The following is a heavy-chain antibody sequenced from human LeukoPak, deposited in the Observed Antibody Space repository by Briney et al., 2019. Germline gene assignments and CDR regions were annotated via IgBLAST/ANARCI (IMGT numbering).Heavy chain of an antibody. CDR2: MKQDGSEK. Sequence: GGSLRLSCAASGFTFSIHTMHWVRQAPGKGLEWVANMKQDGSEKYYVGSVKGRFTISRDNAKNSLYLEMNSLRVEDTAVYYCARDLGHTGYDLYDYWGQGTLVTVSS. D-gene: IGHD5-12*01. V-gene: IGHV3-7*01. CDR1: GFTFSIHT. CDR3: ARDLGHTGYDLYDY. J-gene: IGHJ4*02.